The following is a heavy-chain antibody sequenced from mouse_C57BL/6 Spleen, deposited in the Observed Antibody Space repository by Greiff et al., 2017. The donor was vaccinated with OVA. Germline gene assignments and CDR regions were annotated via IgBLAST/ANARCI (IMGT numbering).Heavy chain of an antibody. D-gene: IGHD1-1*01. V-gene: IGHV1-52*01. CDR2: IDPSDSET. J-gene: IGHJ1*03. Sequence: QVQLQQPGAELVRPGSSVKLSCKASGYTFTSYWMHWVKQRPIQGLEWIGNIDPSDSETHYNQKFKDKATLTVDKSSSTAYMLLSSLTSEDSAVYYCARGGYGSSYWYFDVWGTGTTVTVSS. CDR3: ARGGYGSSYWYFDV. CDR1: GYTFTSYW.